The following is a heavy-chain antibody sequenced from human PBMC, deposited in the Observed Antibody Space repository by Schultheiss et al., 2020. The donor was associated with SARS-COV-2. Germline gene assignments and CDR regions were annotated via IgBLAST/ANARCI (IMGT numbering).Heavy chain of an antibody. J-gene: IGHJ5*02. CDR1: GGSISSSSYY. Sequence: SQTLSLTCTVSGGSISSSSYYWGWIRQPPGKGLEWIGSIYYSGSTNYNPSLKSRVTISVDTSKNQFSLKLSSVTAADTAVYYCARVEREQQLVRDWFDPWGQGTLVTVSS. CDR3: ARVEREQQLVRDWFDP. V-gene: IGHV4-39*07. D-gene: IGHD6-13*01. CDR2: IYYSGST.